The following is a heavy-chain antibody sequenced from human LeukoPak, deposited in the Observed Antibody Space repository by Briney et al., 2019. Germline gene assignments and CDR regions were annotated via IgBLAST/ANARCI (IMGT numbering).Heavy chain of an antibody. CDR1: GYTLTELS. Sequence: GASVKVSCKVSGYTLTELSMHWVRQAPGKGLEWMGGFDPEDGETIYAQKFQGRVTMTRDMSTSTVYMELSSLRSEDTAVYYCAGAEQQLVLDYWGQGTLVTVSS. CDR2: FDPEDGET. CDR3: AGAEQQLVLDY. J-gene: IGHJ4*02. V-gene: IGHV1-24*01. D-gene: IGHD6-13*01.